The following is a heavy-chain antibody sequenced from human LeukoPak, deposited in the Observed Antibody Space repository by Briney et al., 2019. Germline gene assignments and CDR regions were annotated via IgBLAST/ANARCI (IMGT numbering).Heavy chain of an antibody. J-gene: IGHJ4*02. CDR1: KFTFSHFG. CDR3: AKDAQRGFDYSNSLEN. D-gene: IGHD4-11*01. V-gene: IGHV3-33*06. CDR2: IWNDGSSQ. Sequence: PGASLRLSCAAYKFTFSHFGMHWVRQAPGKGLEWVAAIWNDGSSQYYAESVKGRFTVSRDNSHNTLHLQMNSLRPEDTAVYYCAKDAQRGFDYSNSLENWGQGTLVTVSS.